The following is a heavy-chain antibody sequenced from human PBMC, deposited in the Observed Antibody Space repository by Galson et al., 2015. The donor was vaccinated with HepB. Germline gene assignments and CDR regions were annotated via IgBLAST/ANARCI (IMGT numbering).Heavy chain of an antibody. CDR2: IDPSDSYT. D-gene: IGHD6-13*01. J-gene: IGHJ6*02. Sequence: QSGAEVKKPGESLRISCKGSGYSFTSYWISWVRQMPGKGLEWMGRIDPSDSYTNYSPSFQGHVTISADKSISTAYLQWSSLKASDTAMYYCASYSSSWYPLGYYGMDVWGQGTTVTVSS. V-gene: IGHV5-10-1*01. CDR1: GYSFTSYW. CDR3: ASYSSSWYPLGYYGMDV.